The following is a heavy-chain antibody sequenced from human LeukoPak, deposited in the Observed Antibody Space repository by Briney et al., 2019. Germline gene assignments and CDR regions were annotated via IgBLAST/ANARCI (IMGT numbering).Heavy chain of an antibody. Sequence: ASVKVSCKASGYTFTGYYMHWVRQAPGQGLEWMGWINPNSGGTNYAQKFQGRVTMTRDTSISTAYMELSRLRSDDTAVYYCARSLKPGITGTKFDYWGQGTLVTVSS. CDR2: INPNSGGT. CDR1: GYTFTGYY. D-gene: IGHD1-7*01. CDR3: ARSLKPGITGTKFDY. J-gene: IGHJ4*02. V-gene: IGHV1-2*02.